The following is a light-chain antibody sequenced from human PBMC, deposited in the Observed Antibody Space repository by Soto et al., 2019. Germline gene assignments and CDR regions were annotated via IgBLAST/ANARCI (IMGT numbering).Light chain of an antibody. J-gene: IGLJ1*01. CDR1: SSNIGSGYH. V-gene: IGLV1-40*01. CDR2: DDN. CDR3: QSYDSSMPGFV. Sequence: QSVLTQPPSASGAPGQRVIISCIGSSSNIGSGYHVHWYQQVPGTAPKLLIYDDNNRPSGVPDRFSGSKSGTSASLAITGLQAEDEAHYSCQSYDSSMPGFVFGTGTKVTVL.